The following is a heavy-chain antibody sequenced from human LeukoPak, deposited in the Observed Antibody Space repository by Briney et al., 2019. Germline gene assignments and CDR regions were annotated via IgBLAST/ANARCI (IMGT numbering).Heavy chain of an antibody. CDR1: GGTFSSYA. CDR2: IIPIFGTA. V-gene: IGHV1-69*13. Sequence: SVKVSCKASGGTFSSYAISWVRQAPGQGLEWMGGIIPIFGTANYAQKFQGRVTITADESTSTAYMELSSLRSEDTAVYYCARERAHSGYSYGYRPFDYWGQGTLVTVSS. J-gene: IGHJ4*02. CDR3: ARERAHSGYSYGYRPFDY. D-gene: IGHD5-18*01.